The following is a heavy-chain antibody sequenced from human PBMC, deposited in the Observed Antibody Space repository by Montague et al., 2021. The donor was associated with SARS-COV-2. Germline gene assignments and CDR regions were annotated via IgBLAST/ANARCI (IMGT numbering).Heavy chain of an antibody. Sequence: SLRLSCTASGFTFSSYSMNWVRQAPGKGLEWVSSISSSSSYIYYADSVKGRFTISRDNAKNSLYLQMNSLRAEDTAVYYCARDRAEIVGAAGFDYWGQGTLVTVSS. V-gene: IGHV3-21*01. CDR2: ISSSSSYI. CDR3: ARDRAEIVGAAGFDY. J-gene: IGHJ4*02. D-gene: IGHD1-26*01. CDR1: GFTFSSYS.